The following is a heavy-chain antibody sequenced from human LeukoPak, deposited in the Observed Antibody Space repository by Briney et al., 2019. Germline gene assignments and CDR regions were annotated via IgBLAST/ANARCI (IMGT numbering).Heavy chain of an antibody. CDR2: IIPILGIA. CDR3: ARVVAGTWDAFDI. V-gene: IGHV1-69*04. J-gene: IGHJ3*02. D-gene: IGHD6-19*01. Sequence: SVKVSCKASGYTFTSYGISWVRQAPGQGLEWIGRIIPILGIANYAQKFQGRVTITADKSTSTAYMELSSLRSEDTAVYYCARVVAGTWDAFDIWGQGTMVTVSS. CDR1: GYTFTSYG.